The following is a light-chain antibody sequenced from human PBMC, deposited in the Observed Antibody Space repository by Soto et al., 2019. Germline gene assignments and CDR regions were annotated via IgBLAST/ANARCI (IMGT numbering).Light chain of an antibody. CDR3: QQYNSYSQFT. CDR2: DAS. CDR1: QSISSW. J-gene: IGKJ3*01. Sequence: DIQMTQSPSTLSASVGGRVTITCRASQSISSWLAWYQQKPGKAPKLLIYDASSLESGVPSRFSGSGSGTEFTLSISSLQPDDFASYDCQQYNSYSQFTFGPGTKVDIK. V-gene: IGKV1-5*01.